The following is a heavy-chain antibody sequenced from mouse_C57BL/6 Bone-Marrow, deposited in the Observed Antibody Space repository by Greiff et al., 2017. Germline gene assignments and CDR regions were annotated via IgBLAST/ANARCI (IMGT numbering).Heavy chain of an antibody. J-gene: IGHJ2*01. D-gene: IGHD1-1*01. V-gene: IGHV1-81*01. CDR3: AREDYYGSGGYFDY. Sequence: QVQLQQSGAELARPGASVKLSCKASGYTFTSSGISWVKQRTGQGLEWIGEIYPRSGDTYYNEKFKGKATLTADKSSSTAYMALRSLTSEDSAVYFCAREDYYGSGGYFDYWGQGTTLTVSS. CDR1: GYTFTSSG. CDR2: IYPRSGDT.